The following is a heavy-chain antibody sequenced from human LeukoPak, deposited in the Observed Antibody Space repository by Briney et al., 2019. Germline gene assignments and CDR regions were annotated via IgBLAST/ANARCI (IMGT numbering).Heavy chain of an antibody. D-gene: IGHD3-22*01. J-gene: IGHJ3*02. Sequence: SETLSLTCTVSGGSISSYYWSWIRQPPGKGLEWIGYIYHSGSTNYNPSLKSRVTISVDTSKNQFSLKLSSVTAADTAVYYCGGGGSSGYYPYDAFDIWGQGTMVTVSS. V-gene: IGHV4-59*01. CDR2: IYHSGST. CDR3: GGGGSSGYYPYDAFDI. CDR1: GGSISSYY.